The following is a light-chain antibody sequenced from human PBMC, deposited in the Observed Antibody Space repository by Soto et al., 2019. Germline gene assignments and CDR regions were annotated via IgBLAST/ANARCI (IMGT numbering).Light chain of an antibody. CDR1: SSNIGAGYD. V-gene: IGLV1-40*01. CDR3: QSYDSSLSAVV. Sequence: QSVLTQPPSVSGAPGQRVTISCTGSSSNIGAGYDVHWYQQLPGTPPKLLIYGNNNRPSGVPDRFSDSKSGTSASLAITGLQAEDEADYYCQSYDSSLSAVVFGGGTKVTVL. J-gene: IGLJ2*01. CDR2: GNN.